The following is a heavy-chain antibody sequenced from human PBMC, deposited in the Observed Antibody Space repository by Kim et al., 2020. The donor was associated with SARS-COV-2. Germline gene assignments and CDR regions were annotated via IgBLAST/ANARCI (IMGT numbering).Heavy chain of an antibody. CDR3: ARAIGDYVY. D-gene: IGHD4-17*01. V-gene: IGHV3-53*01. CDR2: GRT. J-gene: IGHJ4*02. Sequence: GRTYNAACVEGRFTISRYNAKNTRYLQMNSLRDEDTAVYYCARAIGDYVYWGQETLITVSS.